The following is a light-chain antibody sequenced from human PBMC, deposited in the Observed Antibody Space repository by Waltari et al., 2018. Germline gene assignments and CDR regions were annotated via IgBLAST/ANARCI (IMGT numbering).Light chain of an antibody. CDR2: YTS. V-gene: IGKV3-11*01. Sequence: EIVLTQSPATLSLSPGERATISCRASQSVYNYLVWYQQKPGQAPRLLICYTSNMATGIPARFSGSGSGTDFTLTSSSLEPEDCAVYYCQQRSAWPGTFGQGTKLDIK. CDR3: QQRSAWPGT. J-gene: IGKJ2*02. CDR1: QSVYNY.